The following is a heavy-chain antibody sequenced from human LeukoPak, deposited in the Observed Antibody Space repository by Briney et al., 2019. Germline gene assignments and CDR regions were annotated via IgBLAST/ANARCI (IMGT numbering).Heavy chain of an antibody. CDR3: AREVGRGFDY. J-gene: IGHJ4*02. Sequence: ASVKVSCKASGYTFTSYHMHWVRQAPGQGLEWMGIINPSGGRTSYAQKLQGRVTMTTDTSTSTAYMEVRSLRSDDTAVYYCAREVGRGFDYWGQGTLVTVSS. D-gene: IGHD1-26*01. CDR2: INPSGGRT. CDR1: GYTFTSYH. V-gene: IGHV1-46*01.